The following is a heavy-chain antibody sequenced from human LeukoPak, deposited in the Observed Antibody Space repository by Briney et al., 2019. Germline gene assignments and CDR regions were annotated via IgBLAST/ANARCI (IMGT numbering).Heavy chain of an antibody. CDR1: GGSISSYY. CDR3: ARGRVRVSAILAQGLDY. CDR2: IYYSGST. D-gene: IGHD6-13*01. V-gene: IGHV4-59*01. J-gene: IGHJ4*02. Sequence: PSETLSLTCTVSGGSISSYYWSWIRQPPGKGLEWIGYIYYSGSTNYNPSLKSRVTISVDTSKNQFSLKLSSVTAADTAVYYCARGRVRVSAILAQGLDYWGQGTLVTVSS.